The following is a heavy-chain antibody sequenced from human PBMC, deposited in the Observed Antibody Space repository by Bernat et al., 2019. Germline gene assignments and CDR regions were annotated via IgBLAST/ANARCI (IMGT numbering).Heavy chain of an antibody. D-gene: IGHD3-3*01. Sequence: EVQLVESGGGLVQPGGSLRLSCAASEFTFSRYSMNWVRQAPGKGLEWVSYISSSSNTIYYADSVKGRFTISRDNAKNSLYLQMNSLRAEDTAVYYCARGDYDFWSGYLEYWGQGTLVTVSS. CDR1: EFTFSRYS. V-gene: IGHV3-48*01. J-gene: IGHJ4*02. CDR3: ARGDYDFWSGYLEY. CDR2: ISSSSNTI.